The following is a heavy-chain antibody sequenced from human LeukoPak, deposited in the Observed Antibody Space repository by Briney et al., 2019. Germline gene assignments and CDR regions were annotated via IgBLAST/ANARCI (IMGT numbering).Heavy chain of an antibody. V-gene: IGHV4-38-2*01. CDR3: VNLQPGGAFDI. CDR2: VYHIGTT. D-gene: IGHD4-11*01. J-gene: IGHJ3*02. Sequence: TSETPSLTCAVSGYSFSGGYYWGWVRQAPGKGLEWIGNVYHIGTTYINPSLRTRVTLSVATSKKQFFVTLRSVTAADTAVYYCVNLQPGGAFDIWGQGTMVTVSS. CDR1: GYSFSGGYY.